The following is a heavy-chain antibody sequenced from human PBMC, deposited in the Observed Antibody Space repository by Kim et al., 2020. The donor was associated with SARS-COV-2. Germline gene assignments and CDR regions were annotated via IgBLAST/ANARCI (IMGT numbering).Heavy chain of an antibody. CDR1: GFSFSTNW. CDR3: ARDRKYSLDY. CDR2: IKEDGSEK. D-gene: IGHD2-15*01. J-gene: IGHJ4*02. Sequence: GGSLRLSCVVSGFSFSTNWMSWVRQAPGKGLEWVAKIKEDGSEKYYVNSVEGRFTISRDNAKNSLYLQMNSLSAEDTAVYYCARDRKYSLDYWGQGTLVTVPA. V-gene: IGHV3-7*01.